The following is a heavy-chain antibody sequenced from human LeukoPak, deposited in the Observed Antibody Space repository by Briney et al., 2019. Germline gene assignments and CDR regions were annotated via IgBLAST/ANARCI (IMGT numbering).Heavy chain of an antibody. CDR2: TRNKANSYTT. CDR1: GFTFSDHY. D-gene: IGHD1-26*01. J-gene: IGHJ4*02. V-gene: IGHV3-72*01. Sequence: PGGPLRLSCAASGFTFSDHYMDWVRKAPGKGLEWVGRTRNKANSYTTEYAASVKGRFTISRDYSKNSLYLQMNSLKTEDTAVYYCARASMRGSLYYFDYSGQGTLVTVSS. CDR3: ARASMRGSLYYFDY.